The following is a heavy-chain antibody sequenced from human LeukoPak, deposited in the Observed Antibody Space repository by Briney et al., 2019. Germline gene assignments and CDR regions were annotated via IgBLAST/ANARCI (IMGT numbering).Heavy chain of an antibody. Sequence: RASVKVSCKVSGYTLTELSMHWVRQAPGKGLEWMGGFDPEDGETIYAQKFQGRVTMTEDTSTDTAYMELSSLRSEDTAVYYCARSVRQRTGSGGSCYSPGDCDAFDIWGQGTMVTVSS. CDR1: GYTLTELS. CDR3: ARSVRQRTGSGGSCYSPGDCDAFDI. D-gene: IGHD2-15*01. CDR2: FDPEDGET. V-gene: IGHV1-24*01. J-gene: IGHJ3*02.